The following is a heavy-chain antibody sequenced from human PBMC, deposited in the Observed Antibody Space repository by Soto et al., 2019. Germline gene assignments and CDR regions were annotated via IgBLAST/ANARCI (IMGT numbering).Heavy chain of an antibody. CDR3: ATDYGDFSEYFQH. CDR1: GGSFSGYY. V-gene: IGHV4-34*01. J-gene: IGHJ1*01. Sequence: QVQLQQWGAGLLKPSETLSLTCAVYGGSFSGYYWSWIRQPPGKGLEWIGEINHSGSTNYNPSLKSRVTISVYTSKNQFSLKLSSVTAADTAVYYCATDYGDFSEYFQHWGQGTLVTVSS. D-gene: IGHD4-17*01. CDR2: INHSGST.